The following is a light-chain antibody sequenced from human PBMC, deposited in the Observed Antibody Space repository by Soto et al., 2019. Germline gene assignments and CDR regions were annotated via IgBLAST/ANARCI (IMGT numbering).Light chain of an antibody. CDR3: QQYGSPRT. J-gene: IGKJ1*01. Sequence: EIVLTQSPGTRSLSPGERATLSCRASESVSSRYLAWYQQKPGQAPRLLIYGASSRATGIPGRFSGSGSGTDFTLTISRLAPEDFAEYYCQQYGSPRTFGQGTKVDIK. CDR1: ESVSSRY. V-gene: IGKV3-20*01. CDR2: GAS.